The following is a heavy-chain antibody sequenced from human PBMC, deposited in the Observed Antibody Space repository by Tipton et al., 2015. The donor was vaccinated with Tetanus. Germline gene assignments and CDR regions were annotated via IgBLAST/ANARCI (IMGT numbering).Heavy chain of an antibody. CDR1: GFTFRSYW. Sequence: SLRLSCVASGFTFRSYWMSWVRQAPGKGLEWVANIKEDGSEMYYADSVKGRFTISRDNARNSLSVHMNSLTAEDTAVYYCARGTWLYTSTYHRHWLDPWGQGTLVTVSS. V-gene: IGHV3-7*01. CDR3: ARGTWLYTSTYHRHWLDP. CDR2: IKEDGSEM. D-gene: IGHD6-13*01. J-gene: IGHJ5*02.